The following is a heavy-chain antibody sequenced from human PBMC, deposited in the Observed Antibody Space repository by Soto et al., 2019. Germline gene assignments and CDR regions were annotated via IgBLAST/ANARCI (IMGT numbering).Heavy chain of an antibody. J-gene: IGHJ4*02. D-gene: IGHD3-9*01. CDR2: ISNSGNSI. CDR1: GFTFSSYN. V-gene: IGHV3-48*01. Sequence: GGSLRLSCAASGFTFSSYNMNWVRQAPGQGLEWLSYISNSGNSIYYADSVKGRFTISRDNAKNSLYLQMNSLRAEDTAVFYCARDHVTTGSLVDYWGQGTLVTVSS. CDR3: ARDHVTTGSLVDY.